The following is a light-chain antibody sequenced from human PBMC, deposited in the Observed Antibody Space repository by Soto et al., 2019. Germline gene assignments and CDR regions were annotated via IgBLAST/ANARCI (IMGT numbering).Light chain of an antibody. J-gene: IGKJ5*01. V-gene: IGKV3-15*01. Sequence: IVMTQSPATLSVSPGERATLSCRASQSVSSNLAWYQQKPGQAPRLLIFGASTRATGIPARFTGSGSGTEFTLTISSLQSEDFVVYYCQQYNNWPITFGQGTRLEI. CDR3: QQYNNWPIT. CDR1: QSVSSN. CDR2: GAS.